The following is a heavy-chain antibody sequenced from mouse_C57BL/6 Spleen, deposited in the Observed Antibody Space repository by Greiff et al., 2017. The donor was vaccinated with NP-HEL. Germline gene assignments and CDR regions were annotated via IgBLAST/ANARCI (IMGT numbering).Heavy chain of an antibody. V-gene: IGHV1-81*01. CDR3: ARRTTVVHYFDY. CDR1: GYTFTSYG. CDR2: IYPRSGNT. D-gene: IGHD1-1*01. J-gene: IGHJ2*01. Sequence: QVHVKQSGAELARPGASVKLSCKASGYTFTSYGISWVKQRTGQGLEWIGEIYPRSGNTYYNEKFKGKATLTADKSSSTAYMELRSLTSEDSAVYFCARRTTVVHYFDYWGQGTTLTVSS.